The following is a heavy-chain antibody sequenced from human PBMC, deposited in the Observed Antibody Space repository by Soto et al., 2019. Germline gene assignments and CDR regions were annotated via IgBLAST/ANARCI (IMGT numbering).Heavy chain of an antibody. V-gene: IGHV1-2*04. Sequence: ASVKVSCKASGYTFTSYAIHWVRQAPGQGLEWMGWIDPNSGGTNYAQKFQGWVTMTRDTSISTGYMELSRLRSDDTAVYYCARTQCSSTRCYVGSWDYWGQGTLVTVSS. CDR2: IDPNSGGT. CDR3: ARTQCSSTRCYVGSWDY. J-gene: IGHJ4*02. CDR1: GYTFTSYA. D-gene: IGHD2-2*01.